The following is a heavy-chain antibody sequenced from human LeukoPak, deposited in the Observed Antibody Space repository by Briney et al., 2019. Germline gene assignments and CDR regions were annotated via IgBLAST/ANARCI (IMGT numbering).Heavy chain of an antibody. CDR3: ARSPRGYSSCGY. D-gene: IGHD6-13*01. Sequence: ASVKVSCKASGGTFSSYAISWVRQAPGQGLEWMGWINPNSGGTNYAQKFQGRVTMTRDTSISTAYMELSRLRSDDTAVYYCARSPRGYSSCGYWGQGTLVTVSS. J-gene: IGHJ4*02. V-gene: IGHV1-2*02. CDR1: GGTFSSYA. CDR2: INPNSGGT.